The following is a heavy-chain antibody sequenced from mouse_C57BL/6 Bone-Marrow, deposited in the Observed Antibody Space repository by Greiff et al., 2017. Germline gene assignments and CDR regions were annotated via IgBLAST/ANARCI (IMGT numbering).Heavy chain of an antibody. D-gene: IGHD1-1*01. V-gene: IGHV1-64*01. CDR3: ARDYYGNRRDYFDY. CDR2: IHPNSGST. J-gene: IGHJ2*01. Sequence: QVQLQQPGAELVKPGASVKLSCKASGYTFTSYWMHWVKQRPGQGLEWIGMIHPNSGSTNYNEKFKSKATLTVDKSSSTAYMQLSSLTSEDSAVYYCARDYYGNRRDYFDYWGQGTTLTVSS. CDR1: GYTFTSYW.